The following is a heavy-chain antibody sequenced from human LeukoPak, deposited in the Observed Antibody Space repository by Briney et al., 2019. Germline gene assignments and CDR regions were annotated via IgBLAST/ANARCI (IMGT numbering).Heavy chain of an antibody. CDR3: ARHLGYCSSTSCYVYGWGGNDAFDI. Sequence: PSETLSLTCTVSGGSISSSSYYWGWIRQPPGKGLEWIGSIYYSGSTYYNPSLKSRVTISVDTSKNQFSLKLSSVTAADTAVYYCARHLGYCSSTSCYVYGWGGNDAFDIWGQGTMVTVSS. V-gene: IGHV4-39*01. J-gene: IGHJ3*02. CDR1: GGSISSSSYY. D-gene: IGHD2-2*01. CDR2: IYYSGST.